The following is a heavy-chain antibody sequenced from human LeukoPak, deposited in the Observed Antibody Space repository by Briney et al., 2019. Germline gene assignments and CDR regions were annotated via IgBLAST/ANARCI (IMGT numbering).Heavy chain of an antibody. CDR2: IYSGGST. D-gene: IGHD6-13*01. V-gene: IGHV3-53*04. Sequence: PGGSLRLSCAASGFTVSSNYMSWVRQAPGKGLEWVSVIYSGGSTYYADSVKGRFTISRHNSKNTLYLQMNSLRAEDTAVYYCARVAAAGREFFAYWGQGTLVTVSS. J-gene: IGHJ4*02. CDR3: ARVAAAGREFFAY. CDR1: GFTVSSNY.